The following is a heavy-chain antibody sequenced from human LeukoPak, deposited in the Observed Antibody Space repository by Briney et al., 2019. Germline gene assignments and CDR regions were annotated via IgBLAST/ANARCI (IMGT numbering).Heavy chain of an antibody. D-gene: IGHD1-26*01. CDR3: ARDPGATLPLDY. Sequence: SVKVSCKASGGTFSSYAISWVRQAPGQGLEWMGGIIPIFGTANYAQKFQGRVTITADESTSTAYMELSSLRSEDTAVYYCARDPGATLPLDYWGQGTLVTVSS. CDR2: IIPIFGTA. J-gene: IGHJ4*02. V-gene: IGHV1-69*13. CDR1: GGTFSSYA.